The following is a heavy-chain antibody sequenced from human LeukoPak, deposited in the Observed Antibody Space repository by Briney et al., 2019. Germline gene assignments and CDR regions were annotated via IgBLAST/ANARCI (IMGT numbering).Heavy chain of an antibody. D-gene: IGHD3-22*01. CDR3: ASQYYYGPTGYYGGFDY. CDR2: FNVGHGNT. J-gene: IGHJ4*02. CDR1: GYTFTTYA. Sequence: ASVNVSFKTSGYTFTTYAIHWVRQAPGDRLEWMGCFNVGHGNTEYSERFQGRVTITTDASATTHFMELSSLRSEDAAVYYCASQYYYGPTGYYGGFDYWGQGTPVTVSS. V-gene: IGHV1-3*01.